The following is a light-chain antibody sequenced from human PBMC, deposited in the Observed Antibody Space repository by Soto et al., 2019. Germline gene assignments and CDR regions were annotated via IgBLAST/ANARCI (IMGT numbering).Light chain of an antibody. CDR2: GVS. J-gene: IGLJ1*01. V-gene: IGLV2-14*01. CDR3: ISYTGSSTSYV. CDR1: RSEIGSCNY. Sequence: QSVLTQPAAVSGAPGHSSSVYCSGTRSEIGSCNYVAWYQQFPGKTPKISIYGVSNRPSGVSSRFSGSKSGNTASLTISGLQAEDEADYYCISYTGSSTSYVFGSGTKVTVL.